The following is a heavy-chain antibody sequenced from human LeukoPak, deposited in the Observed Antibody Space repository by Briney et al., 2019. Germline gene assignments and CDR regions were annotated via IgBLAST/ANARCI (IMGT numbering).Heavy chain of an antibody. D-gene: IGHD6-13*01. J-gene: IGHJ6*03. CDR3: ARGSSSWLLDYYYMDV. CDR1: GFPFRSYW. Sequence: GGSLRLSCAASGFPFRSYWMYWVRQAPGKGLVWVSRINTDGSSTNYADSVKGRFTISRDNAKNTVYLQMNSLRAEDTAVYYCARGSSSWLLDYYYMDVWGKGTTVTVSS. CDR2: INTDGSST. V-gene: IGHV3-74*01.